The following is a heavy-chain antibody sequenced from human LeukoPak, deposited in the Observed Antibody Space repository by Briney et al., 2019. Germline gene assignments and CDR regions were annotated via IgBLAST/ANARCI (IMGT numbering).Heavy chain of an antibody. CDR1: GYTFTSYG. Sequence: ASVKVSCKASGYTFTSYGISWVRQAPGQGLEWMGWISAYNGNTNYAQKLQGRVTMTTDTSTSTAYMELRSLRSDDTAVYYCARDLEYSSSSSDPDYWGQGTLVTVPS. V-gene: IGHV1-18*01. CDR3: ARDLEYSSSSSDPDY. D-gene: IGHD6-6*01. CDR2: ISAYNGNT. J-gene: IGHJ4*02.